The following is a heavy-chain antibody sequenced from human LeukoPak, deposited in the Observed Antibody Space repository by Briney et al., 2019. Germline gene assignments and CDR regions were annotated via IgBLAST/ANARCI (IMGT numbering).Heavy chain of an antibody. CDR1: GGSISSYY. V-gene: IGHV4-59*08. D-gene: IGHD2-15*01. CDR3: ARMGVVVVVAASDY. CDR2: IYHSGST. J-gene: IGHJ4*02. Sequence: SETLSLTCTVSGGSISSYYWSWIRQPPGKGLEWIGSIYHSGSTYYNPSLKSRVTISVDTSKNQFSLKLSSVTAADTAVYYCARMGVVVVVAASDYWGQGTLVTVSS.